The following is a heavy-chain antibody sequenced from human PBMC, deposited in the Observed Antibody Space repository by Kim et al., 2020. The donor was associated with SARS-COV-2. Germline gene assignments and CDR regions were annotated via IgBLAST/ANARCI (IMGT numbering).Heavy chain of an antibody. CDR2: IYYSGST. CDR1: GGSISSYY. CDR3: ARDRGAAAGTGSWFDP. V-gene: IGHV4-59*13. Sequence: SETLSLTCTVSGGSISSYYWSWIRQPPGKGLEWIGYIYYSGSTNYNPSLKSRVTISVDTSKNQFSLKLSSVTAADTAVYYCARDRGAAAGTGSWFDPWGQGTLVTVSS. J-gene: IGHJ5*02. D-gene: IGHD6-13*01.